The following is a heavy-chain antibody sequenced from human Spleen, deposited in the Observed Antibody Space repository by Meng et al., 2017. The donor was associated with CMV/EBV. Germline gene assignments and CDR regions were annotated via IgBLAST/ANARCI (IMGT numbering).Heavy chain of an antibody. CDR2: ISSSSSYI. Sequence: GESLKISCAVSGFTFMSYSMNWVRQAPGKGLEWVSSISSSSSYIYYADSVKGRFTISRDNAKNSLYLQMNSLRAEDTAVYYCARDYFTIFGVVITHETFDYWGQGTLVTVSS. V-gene: IGHV3-21*01. J-gene: IGHJ4*02. CDR1: GFTFMSYS. D-gene: IGHD3-3*01. CDR3: ARDYFTIFGVVITHETFDY.